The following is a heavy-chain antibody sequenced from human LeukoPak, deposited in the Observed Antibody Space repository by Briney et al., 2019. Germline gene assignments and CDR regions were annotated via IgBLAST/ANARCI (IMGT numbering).Heavy chain of an antibody. V-gene: IGHV1-2*02. CDR2: INPNSGGT. Sequence: ASVKVSCKASGYTFTGYYMHWVRQAPGQGLEWMGWINPNSGGTNYAQKFQGRVTMTRDTSISTAYMELSRLRSDDTAVYYCARDLSSSWYHPERFDYWGQGTLVTVSS. CDR1: GYTFTGYY. D-gene: IGHD6-13*01. CDR3: ARDLSSSWYHPERFDY. J-gene: IGHJ4*02.